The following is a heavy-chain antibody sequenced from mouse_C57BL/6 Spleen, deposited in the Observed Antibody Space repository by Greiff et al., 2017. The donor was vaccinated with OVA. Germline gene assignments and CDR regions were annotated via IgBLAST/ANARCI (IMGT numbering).Heavy chain of an antibody. D-gene: IGHD3-3*01. CDR2: ISGGGGNT. Sequence: EVKLMESGGGLVKPGGSLKLSCAASGFTFSSYTMSWVRQTPEKRLEWVATISGGGGNTYYPDSVKGRFTISRDNAKNTLYLQMSSLRSEDTALYYCARQRGTGDFYYAMDYWGQGTSVTVSS. J-gene: IGHJ4*01. CDR3: ARQRGTGDFYYAMDY. V-gene: IGHV5-9*01. CDR1: GFTFSSYT.